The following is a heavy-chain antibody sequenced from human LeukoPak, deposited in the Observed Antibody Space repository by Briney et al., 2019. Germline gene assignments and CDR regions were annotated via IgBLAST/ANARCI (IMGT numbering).Heavy chain of an antibody. CDR2: IYYSGST. V-gene: IGHV4-59*01. CDR3: ARGSLSYDYIWGSYRRPFDY. CDR1: GGSISSYY. D-gene: IGHD3-16*02. Sequence: PSETLSLTCTVSGGSISSYYWSWIRQPPGRGLEWIGYIYYSGSTNYNASLKSRVTISVDTSKNQFSLKLSSVTAADTAVYYCARGSLSYDYIWGSYRRPFDYWGQGTLVTVSS. J-gene: IGHJ4*02.